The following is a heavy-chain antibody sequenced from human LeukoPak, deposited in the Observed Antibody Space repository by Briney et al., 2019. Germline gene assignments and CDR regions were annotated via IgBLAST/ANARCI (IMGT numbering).Heavy chain of an antibody. D-gene: IGHD4/OR15-4a*01. CDR1: GDSMSSYY. CDR3: AATITRDYGDTVLNY. CDR2: MHNGVHT. V-gene: IGHV4-59*01. Sequence: SETLSLTCTVPGDSMSSYYWRWIRQPPGKGLEWIAYMHNGVHTNYNPSLKSRVTISGDTSRTWSSLKLTSETPAERGVYCTAATITRDYGDTVLNYWGQGTLVTVSS. J-gene: IGHJ4*02.